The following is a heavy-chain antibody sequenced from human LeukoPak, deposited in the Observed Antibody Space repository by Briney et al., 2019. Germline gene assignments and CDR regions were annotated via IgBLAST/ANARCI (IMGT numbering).Heavy chain of an antibody. CDR2: ISYNGRNK. J-gene: IGHJ4*02. D-gene: IGHD3-3*01. V-gene: IGHV3-30*04. CDR3: ARAYYDFWSGYSDY. CDR1: GFTFRSYA. Sequence: PGRSLKLSCAASGFTFRSYAMHWVRQAPGKGLEWMAVISYNGRNKNYADSAKGRFTISRDNSKNTLSLQMNSLRADDTAVYYCARAYYDFWSGYSDYWGQGTLVTVSS.